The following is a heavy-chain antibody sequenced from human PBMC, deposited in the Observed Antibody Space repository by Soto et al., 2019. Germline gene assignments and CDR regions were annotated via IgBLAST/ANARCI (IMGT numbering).Heavy chain of an antibody. Sequence: PGGSLRLSCAASGFTFSSYGMNWVRQAPGKGLEWVANIKEDGSEKYYVDSVKGRFTISRDNAKNSLDLQMNSLRAEDTAVYYCAREARFLEWVSAFDYWGQGTLVTVSS. CDR3: AREARFLEWVSAFDY. V-gene: IGHV3-7*03. CDR2: IKEDGSEK. CDR1: GFTFSSYG. D-gene: IGHD3-3*01. J-gene: IGHJ4*02.